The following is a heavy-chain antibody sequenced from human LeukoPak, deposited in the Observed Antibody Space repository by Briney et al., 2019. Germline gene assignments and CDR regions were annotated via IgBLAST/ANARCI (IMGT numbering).Heavy chain of an antibody. CDR1: GGSFSGYY. CDR2: INHSGST. J-gene: IGHJ4*02. CDR3: ARDKSGATTFDY. D-gene: IGHD5-12*01. V-gene: IGHV4-34*01. Sequence: SETLSLTCAVYGGSFSGYYWSWIRQPPGKGLEWIGEINHSGSTYYSPSLKSRVTISLDTSKNQFSLKLTSVTAADTAVYYCARDKSGATTFDYWGQGTLVTVSS.